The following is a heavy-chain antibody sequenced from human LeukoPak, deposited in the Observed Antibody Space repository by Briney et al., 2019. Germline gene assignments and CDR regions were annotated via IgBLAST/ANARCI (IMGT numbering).Heavy chain of an antibody. D-gene: IGHD6-19*01. V-gene: IGHV3-66*01. J-gene: IGHJ4*02. CDR1: GFTVSSNY. Sequence: GGSLRLSCAVSGFTVSSNYMSWVRQAPGKGLEWVSVIYNGGTTYYADSVKGRFTISRDNSKNTLYLQMNSLRAEDTAVYYCARWLRQGDYWGQGTLVTVSS. CDR2: IYNGGTT. CDR3: ARWLRQGDY.